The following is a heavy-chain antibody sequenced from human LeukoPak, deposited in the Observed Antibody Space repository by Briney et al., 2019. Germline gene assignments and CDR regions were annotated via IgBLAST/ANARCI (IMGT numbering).Heavy chain of an antibody. Sequence: GGSLRLSCAASGFTFSSYSMNYVRQAPGKGLECVSSISSSSSYIYYAYSVKGRFTSSRDNAKNSLYLQMNSLRAEDTAVYYCARDVGGYSYGSFDYWGQGTLVTVSS. CDR1: GFTFSSYS. CDR3: ARDVGGYSYGSFDY. J-gene: IGHJ4*02. D-gene: IGHD5-18*01. V-gene: IGHV3-21*01. CDR2: ISSSSSYI.